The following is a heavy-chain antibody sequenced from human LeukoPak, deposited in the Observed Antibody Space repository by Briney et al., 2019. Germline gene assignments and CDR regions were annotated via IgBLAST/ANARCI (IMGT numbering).Heavy chain of an antibody. CDR1: GYTFNYYG. CDR2: INPYNGNT. V-gene: IGHV1-18*01. CDR3: ARPDSGGYFFFDS. J-gene: IGHJ4*02. Sequence: ASVKVSCNTSGYTFNYYGITWVRQAPGQGLEWMAWINPYNGNTNYAQSLQGRATVTTDTSTSTAYMELRSLRSDDTAIYYCARPDSGGYFFFDSWGQGTLVTVSS. D-gene: IGHD3-22*01.